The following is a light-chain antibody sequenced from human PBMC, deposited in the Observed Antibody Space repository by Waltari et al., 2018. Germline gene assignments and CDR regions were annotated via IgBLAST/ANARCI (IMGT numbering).Light chain of an antibody. CDR1: KGINKW. Sequence: DVGLPKSPSTLSASVGDRVPITCGPSKGINKWVAWYQQKPGKAPKLLIYKASSLESGVPSRFSGSGSGTDFTLTISSLQTDDFATYYCQHYSTYSKAFGQGTKLE. CDR3: QHYSTYSKA. J-gene: IGKJ2*01. CDR2: KAS. V-gene: IGKV1-5*03.